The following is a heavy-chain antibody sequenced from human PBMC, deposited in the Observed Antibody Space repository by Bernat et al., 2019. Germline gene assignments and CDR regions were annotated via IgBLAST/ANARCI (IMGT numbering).Heavy chain of an antibody. CDR1: GFTFSSYS. Sequence: VQLLESGGGLVRPGGSLRLSCAASGFTFSSYSMNWVRQAPGEGLEWVSSISSSSTYIYYADSVMGRFTISRDNAKNSLYLQMSSLRAEDTAVYYCARNYDVLSGYYNAFDIWGQGTMVTVSS. CDR3: ARNYDVLSGYYNAFDI. CDR2: ISSSSTYI. V-gene: IGHV3-21*01. J-gene: IGHJ3*02. D-gene: IGHD3-9*01.